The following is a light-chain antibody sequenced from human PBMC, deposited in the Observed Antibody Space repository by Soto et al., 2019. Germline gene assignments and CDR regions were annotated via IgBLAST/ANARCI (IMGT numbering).Light chain of an antibody. Sequence: DIQMTQSPSSVSASVGDRVTITCRASQYVSEWLAWYQQKPGKAPKPLIYATSNLRSGVPSRFSGSGSGTDFTLTISGLQTEDFATYYCQQTNSFSLTFGGGTKVEIK. CDR2: ATS. V-gene: IGKV1-12*01. CDR1: QYVSEW. CDR3: QQTNSFSLT. J-gene: IGKJ4*01.